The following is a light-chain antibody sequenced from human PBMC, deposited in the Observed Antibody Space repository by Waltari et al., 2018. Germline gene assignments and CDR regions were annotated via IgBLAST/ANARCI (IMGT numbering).Light chain of an antibody. Sequence: EIVLTQSPGTLSLSSGERATLSCRTSQIISKYLAWYQQKPGQAPSLLIYHASSRATGIPDRFSGSGSGTDFSLTISRLEPEDFAVYYCQHYVSLPVTFGQGTKVEIK. CDR3: QHYVSLPVT. V-gene: IGKV3-20*01. CDR1: QIISKY. CDR2: HAS. J-gene: IGKJ1*01.